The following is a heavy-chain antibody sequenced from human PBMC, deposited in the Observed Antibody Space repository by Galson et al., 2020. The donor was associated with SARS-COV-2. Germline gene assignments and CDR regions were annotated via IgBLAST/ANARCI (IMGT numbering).Heavy chain of an antibody. J-gene: IGHJ3*01. D-gene: IGHD6-13*01. CDR2: ISWNSGSI. V-gene: IGHV3-9*01. CDR3: VRDPSRAAADQGAFDS. Sequence: GGSLRLSCAASGFTFDDYAMHWVRQAPGKGLEWVSGISWNSGSIGYADSVKGRFTISRDNAKNSLYLQMNSLRAEDTALYYCVRDPSRAAADQGAFDSWGPGTMVTVSP. CDR1: GFTFDDYA.